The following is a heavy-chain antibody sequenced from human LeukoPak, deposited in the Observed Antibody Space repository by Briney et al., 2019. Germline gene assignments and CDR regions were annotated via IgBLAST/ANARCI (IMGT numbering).Heavy chain of an antibody. D-gene: IGHD2-2*01. CDR1: GYTFTSYG. Sequence: ASVKVSCKASGYTFTSYGISWVRQAPGQGLEWMGWISAYNGNTNYAQKLQGRVTMTTDTSTSTAYMGLRSLRSDDTAVYYCAREVVVVPAARAYYYYYGMDVWGQGTTVTVSS. V-gene: IGHV1-18*01. CDR2: ISAYNGNT. J-gene: IGHJ6*02. CDR3: AREVVVVPAARAYYYYYGMDV.